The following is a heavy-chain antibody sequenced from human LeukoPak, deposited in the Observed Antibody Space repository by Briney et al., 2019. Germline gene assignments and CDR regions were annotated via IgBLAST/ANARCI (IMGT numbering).Heavy chain of an antibody. V-gene: IGHV3-30*18. J-gene: IGHJ4*02. CDR1: GFTFSSYW. CDR3: AKYAAAGAYDRHSEIDS. CDR2: IAYDGSNK. Sequence: GGSLRLSCAASGFTFSSYWMSWVRQAPGKGLEWVAVIAYDGSNKYSADSLKGQGRFTISRDNSKNTLFLEMNSLRPEDTAVYYCAKYAAAGAYDRHSEIDSWGQGTLVTVSS. D-gene: IGHD3-22*01.